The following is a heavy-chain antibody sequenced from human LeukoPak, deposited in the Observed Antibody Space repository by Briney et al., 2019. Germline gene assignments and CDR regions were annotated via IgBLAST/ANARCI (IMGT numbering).Heavy chain of an antibody. CDR1: GGSISNYY. CDR2: ISYSGGT. V-gene: IGHV4-59*08. CDR3: ARRVIMSAAGVLDTWLDP. Sequence: SETLSLTCTVSGGSISNYYWNWIRQPPGKGLEWVGHISYSGGTKYNPSLQSRLTISIDTSKNQFSLNLSSVTAADTAVYYCARRVIMSAAGVLDTWLDPWGQGILVTVSS. J-gene: IGHJ5*02. D-gene: IGHD2-8*01.